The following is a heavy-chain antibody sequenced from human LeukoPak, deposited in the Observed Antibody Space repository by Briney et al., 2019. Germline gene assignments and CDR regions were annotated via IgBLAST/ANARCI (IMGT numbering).Heavy chain of an antibody. Sequence: SQTLSLTCTVSGGSISSGSYYWSWIRQPAGKGLEWIGRIYTSGSTNYNPSLKSRVTISVDTSKNQFSLKLSSVTAADTAVYYCARLVAGTIPHFDYWGQGTLVTVSS. CDR1: GGSISSGSYY. J-gene: IGHJ4*02. CDR3: ARLVAGTIPHFDY. CDR2: IYTSGST. D-gene: IGHD6-19*01. V-gene: IGHV4-61*02.